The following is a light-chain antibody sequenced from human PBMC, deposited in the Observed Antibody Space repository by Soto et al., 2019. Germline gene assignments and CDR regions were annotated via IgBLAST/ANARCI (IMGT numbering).Light chain of an antibody. CDR1: QGLSSW. CDR3: QQANCFPLT. V-gene: IGKV1-12*01. CDR2: AAS. J-gene: IGKJ4*01. Sequence: DIQMTQSPSSVSAAVGDIVTSTSRARQGLSSWLAWDQQRPGKAPKLLIYAASSSHSGVPSRFSGSFSGTEFSLSISRLLPENFANYYCQQANCFPLTFGGGTKVEIK.